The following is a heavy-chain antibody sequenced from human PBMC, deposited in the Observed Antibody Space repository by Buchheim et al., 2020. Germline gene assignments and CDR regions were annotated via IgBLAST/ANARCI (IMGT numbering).Heavy chain of an antibody. CDR2: ISSSSSYT. D-gene: IGHD3-10*01. CDR1: GFTFSDYY. CDR3: ARRYGSGSYRVSYYYYGMDV. J-gene: IGHJ6*02. V-gene: IGHV3-11*05. Sequence: QVQLVESGGGLVKPGGSLRLSCAASGFTFSDYYMSWIRQAPGKGLEWVSYISSSSSYTNYADSVKGRFTISRDNAKNSLYLQMNSLRAEDTAVYYCARRYGSGSYRVSYYYYGMDVWGQGTT.